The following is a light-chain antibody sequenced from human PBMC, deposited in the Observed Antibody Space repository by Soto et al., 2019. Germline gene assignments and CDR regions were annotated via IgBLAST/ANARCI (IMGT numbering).Light chain of an antibody. CDR2: GAS. CDR1: QSINRY. CDR3: QQYGSSPWT. Sequence: EIVMTQSPASLSVSPRGTATLSCRASQSINRYLAWYQHKPGQAPRLLIYGASSRATGIPDRFSGSGSGTDFTLTISRLEPEDFAVYYCQQYGSSPWTFGQGTKVDIK. J-gene: IGKJ1*01. V-gene: IGKV3-20*01.